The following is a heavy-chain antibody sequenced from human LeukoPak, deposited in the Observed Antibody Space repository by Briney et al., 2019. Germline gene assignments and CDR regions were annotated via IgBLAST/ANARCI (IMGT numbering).Heavy chain of an antibody. CDR3: ARDPSGSYQSDFDY. J-gene: IGHJ4*02. CDR2: INPNSGGT. D-gene: IGHD1-26*01. Sequence: ASVKVSCKASGYTFTGYYMHWVRQAPGQGLEWMGWINPNSGGTNYAQKFQGRVTMTRDTSISTAYMELSRLRSDDTAVYYCARDPSGSYQSDFDYWGQGTLVTVSS. CDR1: GYTFTGYY. V-gene: IGHV1-2*02.